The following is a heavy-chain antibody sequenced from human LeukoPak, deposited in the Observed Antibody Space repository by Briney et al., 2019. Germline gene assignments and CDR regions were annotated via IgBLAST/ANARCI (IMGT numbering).Heavy chain of an antibody. J-gene: IGHJ4*02. CDR1: GYTFTSYG. D-gene: IGHD2-2*02. CDR3: ARDTEGYCSSTSCYTIDY. CDR2: ISAYNGNT. V-gene: IGHV1-18*01. Sequence: ASVKVSCKASGYTFTSYGIRWVRQAPGQGLEWMGWISAYNGNTNYAQKLQGRVTMTTDTSTSTAYMELRSLRSDDTAVYYCARDTEGYCSSTSCYTIDYWGQGTLVTVSS.